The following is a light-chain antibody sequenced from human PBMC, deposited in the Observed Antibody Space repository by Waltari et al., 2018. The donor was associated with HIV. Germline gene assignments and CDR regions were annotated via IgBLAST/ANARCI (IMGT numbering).Light chain of an antibody. J-gene: IGLJ2*01. CDR3: QVWGSSTKV. V-gene: IGLV3-9*01. Sequence: SYELTQPLSVSVALGQTARITCGGHNIGSKNAHWYQQKQGQAPVLVIYRDSNRPSGIPARFSGSNSGNTATLTISRAQAGDEADYYCQVWGSSTKVFGGGTKLTVL. CDR2: RDS. CDR1: NIGSKN.